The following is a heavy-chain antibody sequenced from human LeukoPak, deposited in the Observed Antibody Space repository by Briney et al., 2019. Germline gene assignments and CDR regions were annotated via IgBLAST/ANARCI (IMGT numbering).Heavy chain of an antibody. CDR2: ISESGDTT. Sequence: PGGSLRLSCAASGFTFSSHVMSWVRRAPGGGLEWVSGISESGDTTYYADSVKGRFTISRDNSKNTVSLQMNSLRAEDTAVYSCVKDLNSGTESRYWGQGTLVTVSS. CDR3: VKDLNSGTESRY. V-gene: IGHV3-23*01. D-gene: IGHD1-1*01. CDR1: GFTFSSHV. J-gene: IGHJ4*02.